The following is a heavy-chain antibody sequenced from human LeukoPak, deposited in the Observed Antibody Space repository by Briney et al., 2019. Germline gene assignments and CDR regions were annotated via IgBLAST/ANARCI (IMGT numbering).Heavy chain of an antibody. J-gene: IGHJ4*02. V-gene: IGHV3-23*01. CDR3: AKAPSDTYFDS. Sequence: GGSLRLSCAASGFTFGSYGMSWVRLAPGKGLEWVSAISASGGSTYYADSVKGRFTISRDNSKNTLYLQMNSLRAEDTAVYYCAKAPSDTYFDSWGQGTLVTVSS. CDR2: ISASGGST. D-gene: IGHD3-9*01. CDR1: GFTFGSYG.